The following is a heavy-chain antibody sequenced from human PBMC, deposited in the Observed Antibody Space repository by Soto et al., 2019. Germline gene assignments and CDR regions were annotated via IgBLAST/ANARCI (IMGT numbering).Heavy chain of an antibody. J-gene: IGHJ4*02. CDR2: INTYNGKT. CDR1: GYTFTTYG. Sequence: GASVKVSCKASGYTFTTYGISWVRQAPGQGLEWMGWINTYNGKTTYAQKFPGRVIMTTDTSTSTAYMELRSLRSDDTAVYYCARGVYGDYMRSDYWGQGTLVTVSS. CDR3: ARGVYGDYMRSDY. V-gene: IGHV1-18*01. D-gene: IGHD4-17*01.